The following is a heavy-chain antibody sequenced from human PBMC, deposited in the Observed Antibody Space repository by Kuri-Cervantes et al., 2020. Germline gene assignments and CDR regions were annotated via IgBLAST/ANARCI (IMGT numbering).Heavy chain of an antibody. CDR2: ISYSGST. Sequence: GSLRLSCTVSGGSISSSYWSWIRQPPGKGLEWIGYISYSGSTNYNPSLKSRVTISVDTSKNQFSLKLSSVTAADTAVYYCAGEVTNRGYWGQGTLVTVSS. V-gene: IGHV4-59*08. J-gene: IGHJ4*02. CDR3: AGEVTNRGY. D-gene: IGHD3-10*01. CDR1: GGSISSSY.